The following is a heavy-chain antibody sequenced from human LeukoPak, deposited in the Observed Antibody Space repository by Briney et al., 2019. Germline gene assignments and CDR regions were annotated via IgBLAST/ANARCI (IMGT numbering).Heavy chain of an antibody. J-gene: IGHJ4*02. CDR3: ARHADGSAFLVPFDY. V-gene: IGHV4-39*01. CDR2: VYYSGST. CDR1: GGSISSSSFY. Sequence: SETLALTCTVSGGSISSSSFYWDWIRQPPGKGLEWIGSVYYSGSTYYNPSLKSRLTISVDTSKNQFPLKLSSVTAADTAVYYCARHADGSAFLVPFDYWGQGSLVTVSS. D-gene: IGHD3-22*01.